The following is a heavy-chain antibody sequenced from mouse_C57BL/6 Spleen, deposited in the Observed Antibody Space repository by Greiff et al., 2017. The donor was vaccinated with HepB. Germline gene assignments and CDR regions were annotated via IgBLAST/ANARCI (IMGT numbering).Heavy chain of an antibody. CDR2: INPNNGGT. J-gene: IGHJ1*03. CDR3: ARYWPYWYLDV. CDR1: GYTFTDYY. D-gene: IGHD4-1*01. V-gene: IGHV1-26*01. Sequence: EVQLQQSGPELVKPGASVKISCKASGYTFTDYYMNWVKQSHGKSLEWIGDINPNNGGTSYNQKFKGKATLTVDKSSSTAYMELRSLTSEDSAVYYCARYWPYWYLDVWGTGTTVTVSS.